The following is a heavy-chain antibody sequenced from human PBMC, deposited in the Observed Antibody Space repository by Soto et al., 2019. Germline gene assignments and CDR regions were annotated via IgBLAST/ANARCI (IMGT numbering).Heavy chain of an antibody. Sequence: PSVTLYLSSAISFGSIRSCCDSWSWIRQPPGKGLEWIGYIYHSGSTYYNPSLRSRVTISVDRSKNQFSLKLSSVTAADTAVYYCARVPDRWGQGTLVTVS. CDR3: ARVPDR. V-gene: IGHV4-30-2*01. J-gene: IGHJ5*02. CDR2: IYHSGST. CDR1: FGSIRSCCDS.